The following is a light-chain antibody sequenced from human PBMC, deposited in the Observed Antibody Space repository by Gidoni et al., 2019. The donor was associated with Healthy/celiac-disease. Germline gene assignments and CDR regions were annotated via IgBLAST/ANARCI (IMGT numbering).Light chain of an antibody. V-gene: IGKV1-8*01. CDR3: QQYYSYPPT. CDR1: QVISSY. J-gene: IGKJ1*01. Sequence: AIRLTQPPSSFSASTGDRVTITCRASQVISSYLAWYQQKPGKAPKLLIYAASTLQSGVPSRFSGSGSGTDFTLTISCLQSEDFATYYCQQYYSYPPTFGQGTKVEIK. CDR2: AAS.